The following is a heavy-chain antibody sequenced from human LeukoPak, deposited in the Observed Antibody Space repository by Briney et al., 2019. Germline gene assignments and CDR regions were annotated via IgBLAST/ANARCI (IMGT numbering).Heavy chain of an antibody. J-gene: IGHJ6*03. Sequence: ASVKVSCKASGYTFTSYDINWVRQATGQGLEWMGCMNPNSGNTGYAQKLQGRVTMTRNTSISTAYMELSSLRSEDTAVYYCARGYPGYYYYYYMDVWGKGTTVTVSS. CDR1: GYTFTSYD. V-gene: IGHV1-8*01. CDR3: ARGYPGYYYYYYMDV. CDR2: MNPNSGNT. D-gene: IGHD1-14*01.